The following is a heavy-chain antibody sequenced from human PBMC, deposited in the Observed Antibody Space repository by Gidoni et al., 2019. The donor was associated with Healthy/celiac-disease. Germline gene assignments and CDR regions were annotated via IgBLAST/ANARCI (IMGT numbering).Heavy chain of an antibody. CDR2: ISWNSCSI. CDR1: GFTFDDYA. CDR3: AKDAFGDYEWPIDY. Sequence: EVQLVESGGGLVQPGRSLRLSCAASGFTFDDYAMHWVRQAPGKGLEWVSGISWNSCSIAYADSVKGRFTISRDNAKNSLYLQMNSLSAEDTALYYCAKDAFGDYEWPIDYWGQGTLVTVSS. J-gene: IGHJ4*02. V-gene: IGHV3-9*01. D-gene: IGHD4-17*01.